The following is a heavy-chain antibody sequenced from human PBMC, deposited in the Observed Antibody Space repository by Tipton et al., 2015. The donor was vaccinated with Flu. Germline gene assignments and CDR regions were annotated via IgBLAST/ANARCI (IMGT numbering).Heavy chain of an antibody. CDR1: GGSISSSSYY. J-gene: IGHJ5*02. CDR3: AREGAHIAAKGFDP. CDR2: IYYSGST. D-gene: IGHD6-13*01. V-gene: IGHV4-39*02. Sequence: TLSLTCTVSGGSISSSSYYWGWIRQPPGKGLEWIGSIYYSGSTYYNPSLKSRVTISVDTSKNQFSLKLSSVTAADTAVYYCAREGAHIAAKGFDPWGQGTLVTVSS.